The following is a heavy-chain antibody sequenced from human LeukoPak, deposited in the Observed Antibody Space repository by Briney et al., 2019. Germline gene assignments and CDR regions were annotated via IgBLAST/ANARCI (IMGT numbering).Heavy chain of an antibody. V-gene: IGHV3-23*01. J-gene: IGHJ4*02. CDR2: ISGRGGST. D-gene: IGHD6-19*01. CDR3: ASVLPPRGGRSGWYETNDY. Sequence: GGSLRLSCAASGFTFSSNVMSWVRQAPGKGLAWVSSISGRGGSTYYADSVKGRFTISRDNSKNALFLQMNSLRADDTAVYYCASVLPPRGGRSGWYETNDYWGQGTLVTVSS. CDR1: GFTFSSNV.